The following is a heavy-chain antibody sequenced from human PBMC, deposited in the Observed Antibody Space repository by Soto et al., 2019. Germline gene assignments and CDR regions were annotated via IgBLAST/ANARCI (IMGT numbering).Heavy chain of an antibody. CDR3: ARLPMYDFWSGYYLYYYYYGMDV. CDR2: IDPSDSYT. CDR1: GYSFTSYW. J-gene: IGHJ6*02. V-gene: IGHV5-10-1*01. Sequence: LGESLKISCKGSGYSFTSYWISWVRQMPGKGLEWMGRIDPSDSYTNYSPSFQGHVTISADKSISTAYLQWSSLKASDTAMYYCARLPMYDFWSGYYLYYYYYGMDVWGQGTTVTVSS. D-gene: IGHD3-3*01.